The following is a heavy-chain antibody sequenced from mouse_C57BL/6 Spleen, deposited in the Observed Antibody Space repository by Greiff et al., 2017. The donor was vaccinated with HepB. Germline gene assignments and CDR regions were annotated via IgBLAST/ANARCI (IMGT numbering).Heavy chain of an antibody. CDR1: GYTFTDYY. CDR2: INPNNGGT. J-gene: IGHJ1*03. Sequence: EVKLMESGPELVKPGASVKISCKASGYTFTDYYMNWVKQSHGKSLEWIGDINPNNGGTSYNQKFKGKATLTVDKSSSTAYMELRSLTSEDSAVYYCARDGSDVWGTGTTVTVSS. CDR3: ARDGSDV. V-gene: IGHV1-26*01. D-gene: IGHD2-3*01.